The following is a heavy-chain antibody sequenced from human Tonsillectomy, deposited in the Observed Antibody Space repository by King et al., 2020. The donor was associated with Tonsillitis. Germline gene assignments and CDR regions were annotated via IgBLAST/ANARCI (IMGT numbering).Heavy chain of an antibody. CDR2: IDPSDSYT. D-gene: IGHD3-22*01. J-gene: IGHJ4*02. CDR1: GYSFTSYW. Sequence: QLVQSGAEVKKPGESLRISCKGSGYSFTSYWISWVRQMPGKGLEWMGRIDPSDSYTNYSPSFQGHVTISADKSISTAYLQWSSLKASDTAMYYCARMGYYYDSSGYSPFDYWGQGTLVTVSS. V-gene: IGHV5-10-1*03. CDR3: ARMGYYYDSSGYSPFDY.